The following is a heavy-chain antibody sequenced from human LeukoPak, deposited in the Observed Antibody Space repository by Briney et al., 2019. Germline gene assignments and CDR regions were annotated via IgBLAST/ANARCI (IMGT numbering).Heavy chain of an antibody. V-gene: IGHV3-33*08. D-gene: IGHD5-12*01. CDR2: IWYDGSNK. CDR3: ARGPSAYPKCFDY. CDR1: GFTFSNAW. Sequence: GGSLRLSCAASGFTFSNAWMSWVRQAPGKGLEWVAVIWYDGSNKYYADSVKGRFTISRDNSKNTLYLQMNSLRAEDTAVYYGARGPSAYPKCFDYWGQGTLVTVSS. J-gene: IGHJ4*02.